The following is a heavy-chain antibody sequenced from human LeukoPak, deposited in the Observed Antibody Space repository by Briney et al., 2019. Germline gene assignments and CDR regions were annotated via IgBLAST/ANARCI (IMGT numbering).Heavy chain of an antibody. J-gene: IGHJ6*02. D-gene: IGHD3-10*01. Sequence: AVNVSCKASGGTFSSYAISWVRQAPGQGLEWMGRIIPILGRSNYSQKLQGRVTFTADKSTSTAYMALSSLRSEDTGVYYCARALRERITMVRGYYYYGMDVWGQGTTVTVSS. CDR1: GGTFSSYA. V-gene: IGHV1-69*04. CDR3: ARALRERITMVRGYYYYGMDV. CDR2: IIPILGRS.